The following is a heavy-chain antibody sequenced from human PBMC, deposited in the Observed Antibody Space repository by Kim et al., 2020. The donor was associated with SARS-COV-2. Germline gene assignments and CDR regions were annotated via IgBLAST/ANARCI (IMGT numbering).Heavy chain of an antibody. D-gene: IGHD2-21*02. J-gene: IGHJ5*02. Sequence: SVKGHFTMSRDNSKNMVYMQMNSLRADDTGVYYCTRDGLRGCDAVHWMDVWGQGTLVTVSS. V-gene: IGHV3-23*02. CDR3: TRDGLRGCDAVHWMDV.